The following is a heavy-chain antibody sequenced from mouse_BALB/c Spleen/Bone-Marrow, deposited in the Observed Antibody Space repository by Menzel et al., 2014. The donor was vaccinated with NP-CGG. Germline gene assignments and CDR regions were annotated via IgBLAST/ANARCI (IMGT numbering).Heavy chain of an antibody. Sequence: QVQLKESGAELARPGASVKMSCKASDYTFTNYTMHWVKQRPGQGLEWIGYINPSSGYTNYNQKFKDTATLTADKSSSTAYMQLSSLTSADSAVYYCARGKTGLYGMDYWGQGASVTVSS. J-gene: IGHJ4*01. V-gene: IGHV1-4*01. CDR2: INPSSGYT. D-gene: IGHD4-1*01. CDR1: DYTFTNYT. CDR3: ARGKTGLYGMDY.